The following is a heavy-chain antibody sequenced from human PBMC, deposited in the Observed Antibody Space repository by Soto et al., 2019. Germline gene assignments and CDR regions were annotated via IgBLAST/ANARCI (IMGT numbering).Heavy chain of an antibody. CDR3: VSQRTTVPTQAYFDY. J-gene: IGHJ4*02. V-gene: IGHV4-39*01. CDR1: GGSVTNSSYY. CDR2: VYYRGRS. Sequence: KSSETLSLPCTVSGGSVTNSSYYWAWIRQSPGKGLEWIGSVYYRGRSYSKSSVKSRVTISVDTSKNRFSLSLNSVTASDTAVYFCVSQRTTVPTQAYFDYWGPGALVTVSS. D-gene: IGHD4-17*01.